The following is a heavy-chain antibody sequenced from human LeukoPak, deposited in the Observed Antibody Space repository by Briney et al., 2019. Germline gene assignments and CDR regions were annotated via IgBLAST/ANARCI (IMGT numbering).Heavy chain of an antibody. CDR3: ARGQDGLVPAAIRAVSQIFDY. D-gene: IGHD2-2*02. J-gene: IGHJ4*02. Sequence: PGGSLRLSCAASGFTFSSYAMSWVRQAPGKGLEWVSAISGSGGSTYYADSVKGRFTISRDNSKNTLYLQMNSLRVEDTAVYYCARGQDGLVPAAIRAVSQIFDYWGQGTLVTVSS. V-gene: IGHV3-23*01. CDR1: GFTFSSYA. CDR2: ISGSGGST.